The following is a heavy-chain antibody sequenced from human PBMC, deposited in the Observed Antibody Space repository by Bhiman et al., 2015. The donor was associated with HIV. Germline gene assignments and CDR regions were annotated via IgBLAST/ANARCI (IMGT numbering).Heavy chain of an antibody. CDR3: VREGVIAAPRPNDY. Sequence: EVQLLQSGGGLVRPGGSLRLSCVGSGFSFSDYWMSWIRQAPGKGLEWVASIKEDGSETHFEDYVKGRFTLSRDNAQKSVFLEMNNLSDDDTAVYYCVREGVIAAPRPNDYWGQGTLVTVSS. V-gene: IGHV3-7*05. J-gene: IGHJ4*02. D-gene: IGHD6-13*01. CDR1: GFSFSDYW. CDR2: IKEDGSET.